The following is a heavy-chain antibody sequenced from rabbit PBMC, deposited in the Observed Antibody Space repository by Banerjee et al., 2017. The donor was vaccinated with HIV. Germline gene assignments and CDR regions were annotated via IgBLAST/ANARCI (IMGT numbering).Heavy chain of an antibody. Sequence: QSLEESGGDLVKPGASLTLTCTASGFSFSSSYYMCWVRQAPGKGLEWIGCIYAGNNGSPYYASWAKGRFTISKTSSTTVTLQMTSLTAADTATYFCARAGSGYRQFDLWGPGTLVPS. CDR3: ARAGSGYRQFDL. D-gene: IGHD8-1*01. CDR2: IYAGNNGSP. CDR1: GFSFSSSYY. J-gene: IGHJ4*01. V-gene: IGHV1S40*01.